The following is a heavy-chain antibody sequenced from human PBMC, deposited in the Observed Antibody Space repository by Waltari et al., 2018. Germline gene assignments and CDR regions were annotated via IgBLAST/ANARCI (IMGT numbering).Heavy chain of an antibody. V-gene: IGHV4-34*01. CDR3: ARVPSIAARTARDY. J-gene: IGHJ4*02. D-gene: IGHD6-6*01. CDR1: GGSFSGYY. Sequence: QVQLQQWGAGLLKPSETLSLTCAVYGGSFSGYYWSWIRQPPGKGLEWIGEINHSGSHNYNPALKSRVTISVDTSKNQFSLKLSSVTAADTAVYYCARVPSIAARTARDYWGQGTLVTVSS. CDR2: INHSGSH.